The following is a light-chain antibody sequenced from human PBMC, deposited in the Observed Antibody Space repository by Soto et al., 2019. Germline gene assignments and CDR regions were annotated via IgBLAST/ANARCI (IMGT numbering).Light chain of an antibody. Sequence: QSALTQPASVSGSPGQSITISCTGTSSDVAGYNYVSWYQQHPGKAPKLMIYEVINRPSGVSNRFSGSKSGNTASLTISGLQAEDEADYYCSSYTSSSTVVFGGGTKVTVL. CDR2: EVI. J-gene: IGLJ2*01. CDR3: SSYTSSSTVV. CDR1: SSDVAGYNY. V-gene: IGLV2-14*01.